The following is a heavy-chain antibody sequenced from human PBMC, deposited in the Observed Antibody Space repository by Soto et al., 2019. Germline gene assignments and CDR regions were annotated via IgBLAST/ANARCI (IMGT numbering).Heavy chain of an antibody. CDR2: ISYDGSNK. CDR1: VFTFSSYG. D-gene: IGHD3-22*01. J-gene: IGHJ4*02. V-gene: IGHV3-30*18. Sequence: PWWSLRLSCSASVFTFSSYGMHWCRQAPGKGLEWVAVISYDGSNKYYADSVKGRFTISRDNSKNTLYLQMNSLRAEDTAVYYCAKELYYYDSSGYYSTLDYWGQGTLVTVSS. CDR3: AKELYYYDSSGYYSTLDY.